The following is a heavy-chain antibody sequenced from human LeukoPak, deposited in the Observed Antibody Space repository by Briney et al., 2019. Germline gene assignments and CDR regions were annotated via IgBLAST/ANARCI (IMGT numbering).Heavy chain of an antibody. Sequence: GGSLRLSCAASGFTFSSYGMHWVRQAPGKGMEWVSFIRSDGSNKYYADSVKARFTISRDNSNNTLYLQMNSLRAEDTAVYYCATASLGGSYVIGYDYWGQGTLVTVSS. J-gene: IGHJ4*02. D-gene: IGHD1-26*01. V-gene: IGHV3-30*02. CDR2: IRSDGSNK. CDR3: ATASLGGSYVIGYDY. CDR1: GFTFSSYG.